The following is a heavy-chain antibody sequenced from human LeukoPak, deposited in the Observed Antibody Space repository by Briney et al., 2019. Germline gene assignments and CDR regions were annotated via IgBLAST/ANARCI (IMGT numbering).Heavy chain of an antibody. V-gene: IGHV3-23*01. CDR2: ISGGGDTTYYA. CDR3: AKFYALLTGYFVY. Sequence: TGGSLRLSCAASGFTFSSCAMSWVRQSRGKGLEWVSAISGGGDTTYYAYYADSVKGRFTISRDNSKNTLYLQMNSLRAEDTAVYYCAKFYALLTGYFVYWGQGTLVTVSS. J-gene: IGHJ4*02. D-gene: IGHD3-9*01. CDR1: GFTFSSCA.